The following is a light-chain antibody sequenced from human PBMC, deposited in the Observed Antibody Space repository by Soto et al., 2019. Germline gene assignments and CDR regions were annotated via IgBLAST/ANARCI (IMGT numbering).Light chain of an antibody. CDR1: SSDVCGYKY. J-gene: IGLJ1*01. Sequence: SALTQPRPVSGSPGQSVPISCTGTSSDVCGYKYFSWYQQHPGKAPQLMIYDVSKRPSRVPDRFSGSQSCNTASLTISGLQAEDEDDYYCCSYAGSYPYVFGTGTKVXVL. V-gene: IGLV2-11*01. CDR2: DVS. CDR3: CSYAGSYPYV.